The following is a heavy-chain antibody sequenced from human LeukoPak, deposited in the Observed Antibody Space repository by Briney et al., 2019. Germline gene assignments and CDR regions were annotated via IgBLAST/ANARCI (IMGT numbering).Heavy chain of an antibody. CDR2: ISGSGGST. J-gene: IGHJ6*03. D-gene: IGHD3-3*01. Sequence: GGSLRLSCAASGFTFSNYAMSWVRQAPGKRLEWVSAISGSGGSTNYADSVKGRFTISRDNSKNTLYLQMNSLRVEDTALYYCAKDPRITKNYYYYYYMDVWGKGTTVTVSS. CDR3: AKDPRITKNYYYYYYMDV. V-gene: IGHV3-23*01. CDR1: GFTFSNYA.